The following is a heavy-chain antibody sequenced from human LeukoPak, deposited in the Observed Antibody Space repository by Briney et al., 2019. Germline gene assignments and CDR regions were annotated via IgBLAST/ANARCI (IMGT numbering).Heavy chain of an antibody. J-gene: IGHJ4*02. CDR2: IIPLLGTA. V-gene: IGHV1-69*04. Sequence: EASVKVSCKASGGSFSTYAINWVRQAPGQGLEWMGRIIPLLGTANYAQKFQGSVTFTADKSTSTAYMELSSLISEDTAVYYCWKFGGYEERGDDYWGQGTLVTVSS. D-gene: IGHD5-12*01. CDR1: GGSFSTYA. CDR3: WKFGGYEERGDDY.